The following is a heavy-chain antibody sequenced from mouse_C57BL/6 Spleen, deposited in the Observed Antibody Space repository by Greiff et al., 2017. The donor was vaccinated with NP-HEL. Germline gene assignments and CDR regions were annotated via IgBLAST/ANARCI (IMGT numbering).Heavy chain of an antibody. J-gene: IGHJ4*01. V-gene: IGHV8-8*01. D-gene: IGHD2-3*01. CDR1: GFSLRTFGLG. CDR2: IWWDADK. Sequence: QVTLNVSGPGILQPSQTLSLTCSFSGFSLRTFGLGVGWIRPPSGKGLDWLAHIWWDADKYYNPALKSRLTISKDTSKNQVFLKIANVDTADTATYYCARIGYDGYYSYAMDYWGQGTSVTVSS. CDR3: ARIGYDGYYSYAMDY.